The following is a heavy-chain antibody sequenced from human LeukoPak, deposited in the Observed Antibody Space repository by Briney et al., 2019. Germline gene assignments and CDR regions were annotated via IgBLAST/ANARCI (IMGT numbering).Heavy chain of an antibody. CDR1: GGSIGSHY. Sequence: PSETLSLTCTVSGGSIGSHYWSWVRQPPGKGLEWIGYIYASGRTNYNASLRSRVTMSLDTSKNQFSLKLTSITAADTAVYYCARQNALVWFGPWGQGTLVTVSS. J-gene: IGHJ5*02. D-gene: IGHD6-6*01. CDR2: IYASGRT. CDR3: ARQNALVWFGP. V-gene: IGHV4-4*09.